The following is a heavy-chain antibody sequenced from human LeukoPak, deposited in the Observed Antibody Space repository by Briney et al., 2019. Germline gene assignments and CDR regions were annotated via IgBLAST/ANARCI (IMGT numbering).Heavy chain of an antibody. J-gene: IGHJ6*03. CDR1: GLTLSRYW. CDR2: INQDGNKK. D-gene: IGHD6-13*01. V-gene: IGHV3-7*03. CDR3: ARLTGSSWDYYYYMDV. Sequence: GGSLRLSCAASGLTLSRYWMTWVRQAPGKGLEWVANINQDGNKKYYVDSVKGRFTISRDNAKSSLYLQMNSLRAEDTALYYCARLTGSSWDYYYYMDVWGKGTTVTVSS.